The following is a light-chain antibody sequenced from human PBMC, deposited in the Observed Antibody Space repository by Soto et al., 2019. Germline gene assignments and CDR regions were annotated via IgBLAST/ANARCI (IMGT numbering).Light chain of an antibody. Sequence: QSVLTQPHSVSGAPGQRVTISCTGSSSNIGAGYDVHWYQQLPGTAPKLLIYGNSNRPSGVPDRFSGSKSGTSASLAITGRQAEDEADYYCQSYDSSLSVVVFGGGTKVTVL. CDR3: QSYDSSLSVVV. J-gene: IGLJ2*01. CDR1: SSNIGAGYD. V-gene: IGLV1-40*01. CDR2: GNS.